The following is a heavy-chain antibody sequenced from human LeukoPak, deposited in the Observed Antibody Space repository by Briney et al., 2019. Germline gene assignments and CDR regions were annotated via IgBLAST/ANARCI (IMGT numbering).Heavy chain of an antibody. V-gene: IGHV3-53*01. Sequence: GGSLRLSCAASGFTVSSNYMSWVRQAPGKGLEWVSVIYSGGSTYYADSVKGRFTISRDNSKNTLYLQMNSLRAEDTAVYYCARSIAVAGTFDYWGQGTLVTVSS. J-gene: IGHJ4*02. CDR3: ARSIAVAGTFDY. D-gene: IGHD6-19*01. CDR2: IYSGGST. CDR1: GFTVSSNY.